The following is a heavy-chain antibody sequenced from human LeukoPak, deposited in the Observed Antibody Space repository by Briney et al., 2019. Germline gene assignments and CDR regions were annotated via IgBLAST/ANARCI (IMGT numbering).Heavy chain of an antibody. CDR3: ARCWDLASSGYYYGRKYYFHY. Sequence: GASVKVSCKASGYTFTSYGISWVRQAPGQGLEWMGWISAYNGNTNYAQKLQGRVTMTTDTSTSTAYMELRSLRSDDTAVYYCARCWDLASSGYYYGRKYYFHYWGQGTLVTVSS. D-gene: IGHD3-22*01. J-gene: IGHJ4*02. V-gene: IGHV1-18*01. CDR1: GYTFTSYG. CDR2: ISAYNGNT.